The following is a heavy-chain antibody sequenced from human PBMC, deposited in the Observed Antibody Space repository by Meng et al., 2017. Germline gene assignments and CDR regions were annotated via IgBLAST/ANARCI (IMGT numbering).Heavy chain of an antibody. V-gene: IGHV4-4*02. D-gene: IGHD2-15*01. CDR1: GGSISSSNW. Sequence: VHLQGSGPGLGKPSGTLSLTCAVSGGSISSSNWWSWVRQPPGKGLEWIGEIYHSGSTNYNPSLKSRVTISVDKSKNQFSLKLSSVTAADTAVYYCARVVAATTLFLDYWGQGTLVTVSS. J-gene: IGHJ4*02. CDR2: IYHSGST. CDR3: ARVVAATTLFLDY.